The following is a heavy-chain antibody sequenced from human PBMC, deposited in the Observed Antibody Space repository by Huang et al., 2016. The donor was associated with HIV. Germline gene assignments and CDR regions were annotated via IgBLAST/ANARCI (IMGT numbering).Heavy chain of an antibody. CDR2: FYTSGIT. V-gene: IGHV4-4*07. CDR3: ARENEFCGSTNCHHYYYGLDV. J-gene: IGHJ6*02. D-gene: IGHD2-2*01. Sequence: QVQLQESGPGLVKPSETLSLTCTVAGGSISTYYWSWIRQSAGNGLEWIGRFYTSGITNYHPSLMSRVTMSVDTSKNQFSLRLTSVTAADTAVYYWARENEFCGSTNCHHYYYGLDVWGQGTTVTVSS. CDR1: GGSISTYY.